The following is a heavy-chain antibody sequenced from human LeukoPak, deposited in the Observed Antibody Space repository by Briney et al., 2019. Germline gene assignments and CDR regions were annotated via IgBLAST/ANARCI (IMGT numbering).Heavy chain of an antibody. D-gene: IGHD2-15*01. J-gene: IGHJ4*02. CDR2: IYHSRDT. Sequence: SETLSLTCTVSGGSITTSSHHWVWIRQPPGKGLEWIGSIYHSRDTYYNPSLKSRVTLSVATSKNQFSLKLPSVTAADTAVYYCARLTSTCTGGSCYHYYFDYWGQGTLVTVSS. CDR1: GGSITTSSHH. CDR3: ARLTSTCTGGSCYHYYFDY. V-gene: IGHV4-39*01.